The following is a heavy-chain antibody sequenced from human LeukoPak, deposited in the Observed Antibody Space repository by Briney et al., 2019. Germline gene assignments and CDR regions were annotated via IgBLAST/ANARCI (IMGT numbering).Heavy chain of an antibody. CDR2: IYYSGST. J-gene: IGHJ4*02. Sequence: IPSETLSLTCTVSGGSISSSSCYWGWIRQPPGKGLEWIGSIYYSGSTYYNPSLKSRVTISVDTSKNQFSLKLSSVTAADTPVYYCARAYGSGSYPPDYWGQGTLVTVSS. CDR1: GGSISSSSCY. D-gene: IGHD3-10*01. V-gene: IGHV4-39*01. CDR3: ARAYGSGSYPPDY.